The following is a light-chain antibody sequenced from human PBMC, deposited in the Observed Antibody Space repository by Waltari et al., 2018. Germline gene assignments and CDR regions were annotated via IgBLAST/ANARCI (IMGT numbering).Light chain of an antibody. V-gene: IGLV2-14*03. J-gene: IGLJ2*01. CDR3: SSHTSSSTVV. CDR1: SSDVGGSNF. CDR2: DVS. Sequence: QSALTQPASVSGSPGQSITISCTGTSSDVGGSNFVSWYQQHLGKEPKLMINDVSKRPSGVFNRISCSKAGNTASLTISGLQADDQSDYYCSSHTSSSTVVFGGGTTLTVL.